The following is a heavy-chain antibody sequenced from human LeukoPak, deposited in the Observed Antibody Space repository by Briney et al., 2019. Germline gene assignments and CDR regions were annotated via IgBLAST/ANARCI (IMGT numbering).Heavy chain of an antibody. V-gene: IGHV4-59*01. CDR3: ARGTGSYYYYYYMDV. Sequence: SETLSLTCTVSGGSISSYYWSWIRQPPGKGLEWIGYIYYSGSTNYNPSLKSRVTISVDTSKNQFSLKLSSVTAADTAVYYCARGTGSYYYYYYMDVWGKGTTVTISS. CDR2: IYYSGST. J-gene: IGHJ6*03. D-gene: IGHD4-17*01. CDR1: GGSISSYY.